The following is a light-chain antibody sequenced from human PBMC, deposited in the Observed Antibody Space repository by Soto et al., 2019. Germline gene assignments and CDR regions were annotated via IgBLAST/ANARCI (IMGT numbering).Light chain of an antibody. CDR1: SSDVGAYNY. Sequence: ALTQPRSVSGSPGQSLTISCPGSSSDVGAYNYVSWYQHNTGKAPKLLIYDVNKRPSGVPDRSSGSKFGNTASLTISGLQADDEATFYCCSYAGSDDYVFGTGTKVTV. V-gene: IGLV2-11*01. CDR2: DVN. CDR3: CSYAGSDDYV. J-gene: IGLJ1*01.